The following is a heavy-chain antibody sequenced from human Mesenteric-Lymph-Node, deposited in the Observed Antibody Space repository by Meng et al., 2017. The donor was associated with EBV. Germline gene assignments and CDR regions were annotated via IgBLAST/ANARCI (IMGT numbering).Heavy chain of an antibody. D-gene: IGHD3-10*01. CDR3: ARSGAIIGVQGAPDY. Sequence: QVQLPQWGAGLLRPSETLSLTCAVSGGSFGGYFWTWVRLAPGKGLEWIGEINQVGSTNYNPSLRSRVTISVDTSKTQFSLEVTSVTAADTAVYYCARSGAIIGVQGAPDYWGQGTLVPSPQ. CDR1: GGSFGGYF. J-gene: IGHJ4*02. CDR2: INQVGST. V-gene: IGHV4-34*01.